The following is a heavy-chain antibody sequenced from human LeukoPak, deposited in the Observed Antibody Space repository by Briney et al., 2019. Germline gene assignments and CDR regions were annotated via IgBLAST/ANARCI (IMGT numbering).Heavy chain of an antibody. D-gene: IGHD5-24*01. CDR2: ITPFNGNT. J-gene: IGHJ4*02. CDR3: ANGPDGYNTY. V-gene: IGHV1-45*02. Sequence: GASVKVSCKASGYTFTYRYLHWVRQAPGQALEWMGWITPFNGNTNYAQKFQDRVTITRDRSMSTAYMELSSLRSEDTAMYYYANGPDGYNTYWGQGTLVTVSS. CDR1: GYTFTYRY.